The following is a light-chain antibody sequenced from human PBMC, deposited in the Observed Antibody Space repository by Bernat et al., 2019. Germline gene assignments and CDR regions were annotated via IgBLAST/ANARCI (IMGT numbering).Light chain of an antibody. CDR1: QSISSY. V-gene: IGKV1-39*01. CDR3: QQYDTSSNT. J-gene: IGKJ1*01. CDR2: AAS. Sequence: DIQMTQSPSSLSASVGDRVTITCRASQSISSYLNWYQQKPGKAPKLLIYAASSLQSGVPSRFSGSGSGTEFTLTISSLQPDDFATYHCQQYDTSSNTFDQGTKVEVK.